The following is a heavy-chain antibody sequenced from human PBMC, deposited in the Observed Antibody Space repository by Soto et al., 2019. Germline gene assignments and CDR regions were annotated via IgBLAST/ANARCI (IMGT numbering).Heavy chain of an antibody. D-gene: IGHD6-19*01. CDR1: GGTFSSYA. Sequence: ASVKVSCKASGGTFSSYAISWVRQATGQGLEWMGWMNPNSGNTGYAQKFQGRVTMTRNTSISTAYMELSSLRSEDTAVYYCARERTVAGNDYWGQGTLVTVS. V-gene: IGHV1-8*02. CDR2: MNPNSGNT. J-gene: IGHJ4*02. CDR3: ARERTVAGNDY.